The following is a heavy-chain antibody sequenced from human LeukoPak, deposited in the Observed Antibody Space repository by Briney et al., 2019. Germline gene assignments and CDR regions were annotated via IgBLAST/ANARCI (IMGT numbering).Heavy chain of an antibody. CDR2: IYSGGST. J-gene: IGHJ3*02. Sequence: PGGSLRLSCAASGFTVSSNYMSWVRQAPRKGLEWVSVIYSGGSTYNADSVKGRFTISRDNSKNTLYLQMNSLRAEDTAGYYCACYLRFLGHDAFDIWGQGTMVTVSS. CDR1: GFTVSSNY. CDR3: ACYLRFLGHDAFDI. V-gene: IGHV3-66*02. D-gene: IGHD3-3*01.